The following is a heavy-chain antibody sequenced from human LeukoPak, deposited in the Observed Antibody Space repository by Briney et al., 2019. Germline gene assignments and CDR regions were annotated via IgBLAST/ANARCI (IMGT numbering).Heavy chain of an antibody. CDR1: GFTFSSYG. CDR3: AKDLYGGSYGRNGMDV. J-gene: IGHJ6*02. Sequence: GGSLRLSCAASGFTFSSYGMHWVRQAPGKGLEWVAVISYDGSNKYYADSVKGRFTISRDNSKNTLYLQMNSLRAEDTAVYYCAKDLYGGSYGRNGMDVWGQGTTVTVSS. CDR2: ISYDGSNK. V-gene: IGHV3-30*18. D-gene: IGHD1-26*01.